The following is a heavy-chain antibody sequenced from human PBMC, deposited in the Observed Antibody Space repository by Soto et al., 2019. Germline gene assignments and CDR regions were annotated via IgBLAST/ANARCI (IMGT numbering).Heavy chain of an antibody. Sequence: SVKVSCKASGGTFSSYTISWVRQAPGQGLEWMGRIIPILGIANYAQKFQGRVTITADKSTSTAYMELSSLRSEDTAVYYCARDRNYYGSGSPIFDYWGQGTLVTVSS. D-gene: IGHD3-10*01. CDR3: ARDRNYYGSGSPIFDY. V-gene: IGHV1-69*04. CDR2: IIPILGIA. CDR1: GGTFSSYT. J-gene: IGHJ4*02.